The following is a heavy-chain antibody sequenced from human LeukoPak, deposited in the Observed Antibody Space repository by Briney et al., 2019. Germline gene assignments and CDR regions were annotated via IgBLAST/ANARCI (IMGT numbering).Heavy chain of an antibody. V-gene: IGHV4-59*08. CDR3: ARRYCSSTSCPIDY. Sequence: SETLSLTCTVSGGSISSYYWSWIRQPPGKGLEWIGYMYYSGSTNYNPSLKSRVTISGDTSKNQFSLKLSSVTAADTAVYYCARRYCSSTSCPIDYWGQGTLVSVSS. CDR2: MYYSGST. D-gene: IGHD2-2*01. J-gene: IGHJ4*02. CDR1: GGSISSYY.